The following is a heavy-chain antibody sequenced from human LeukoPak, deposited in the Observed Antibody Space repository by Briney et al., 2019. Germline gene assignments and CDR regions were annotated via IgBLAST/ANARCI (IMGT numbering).Heavy chain of an antibody. CDR1: GGTFSCYA. CDR2: IIPIFGTA. J-gene: IGHJ5*02. V-gene: IGHV1-69*13. CDR3: AVLWSGYLDWFDP. Sequence: ASVKVSCKASGGTFSCYAISWVRQAPGQGLEWMGGIIPIFGTANYAQKFQGRVTITADESTSTAYMELSSLRSEDTAVYYCAVLWSGYLDWFDPWGQGTLVTVSS. D-gene: IGHD3-3*01.